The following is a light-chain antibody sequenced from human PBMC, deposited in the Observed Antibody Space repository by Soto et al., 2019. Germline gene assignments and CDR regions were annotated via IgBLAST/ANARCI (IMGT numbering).Light chain of an antibody. CDR1: SSDVGRYNY. J-gene: IGLJ1*01. CDR3: SSVTASTTLV. V-gene: IGLV2-14*03. Sequence: QAVLTQPASVSGSPGQSITISCTGTSSDVGRYNYVSWYQQHPGKAPKLMIYDINTRPSGVSNRFSASKSATTASLTISGLHAEDEAYYYCSSVTASTTLVFGGGTKVTVL. CDR2: DIN.